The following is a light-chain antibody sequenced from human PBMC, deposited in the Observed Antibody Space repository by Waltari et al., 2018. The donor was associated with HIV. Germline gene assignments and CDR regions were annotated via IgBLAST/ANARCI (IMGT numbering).Light chain of an antibody. V-gene: IGLV6-57*04. CDR3: QSYHASWM. J-gene: IGLJ3*02. CDR1: SGSIASNY. CDR2: EDN. Sequence: NFMLTQPHSVSESPGKTVTISCTRSSGSIASNYEQWYQQGPGSTPTTVIYEDNQRPSGVPDLFSGSIDRSSNSASLTISGLQTDDVADYCCQSYHASWMFGGGTNLTVL.